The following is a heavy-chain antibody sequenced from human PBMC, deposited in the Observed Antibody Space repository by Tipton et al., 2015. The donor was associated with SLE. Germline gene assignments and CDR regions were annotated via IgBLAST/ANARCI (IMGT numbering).Heavy chain of an antibody. CDR2: IYYSGST. CDR1: GGSISSSSYY. Sequence: TLSLTCAVYGGSISSSSYYWGWIRQPPGKGLEWIGSIYYSGSTYYNPSLKSRVTISVDTSKNQFSLKLSSVTAADTAVYYCARQDGGLLWFAGYFDYWGQGTLVTVSS. V-gene: IGHV4-39*07. J-gene: IGHJ4*02. D-gene: IGHD3-10*01. CDR3: ARQDGGLLWFAGYFDY.